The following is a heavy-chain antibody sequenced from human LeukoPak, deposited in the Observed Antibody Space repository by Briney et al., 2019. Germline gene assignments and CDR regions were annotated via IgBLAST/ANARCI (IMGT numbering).Heavy chain of an antibody. V-gene: IGHV3-7*03. Sequence: GGSLRLSCAASGFTFNTFWMSWVRQAPGKGLEWVANIKLDGSEKNYVDSVKGRFTISRDNTKNSLYLQMNSLRAEDTAVFYCARDQYDTWSRRGNFDSWGQGTLVIVSS. J-gene: IGHJ4*02. CDR1: GFTFNTFW. CDR2: IKLDGSEK. CDR3: ARDQYDTWSRRGNFDS. D-gene: IGHD3-3*01.